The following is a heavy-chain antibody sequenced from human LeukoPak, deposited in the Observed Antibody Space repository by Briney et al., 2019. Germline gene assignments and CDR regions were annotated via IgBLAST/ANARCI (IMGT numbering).Heavy chain of an antibody. CDR3: ASWRYYYDSSGPKGDY. V-gene: IGHV3-11*01. CDR2: ISSSGSTI. D-gene: IGHD3-22*01. CDR1: GFTFSDYY. Sequence: GALRLSCAASGFTFSDYYMSWIRQAPGKGLEWVSCISSSGSTIYYADSVKGRFTISRDNAKNSLYLQMNSLRAEDTAVYYCASWRYYYDSSGPKGDYWGQGTLVTVSS. J-gene: IGHJ4*02.